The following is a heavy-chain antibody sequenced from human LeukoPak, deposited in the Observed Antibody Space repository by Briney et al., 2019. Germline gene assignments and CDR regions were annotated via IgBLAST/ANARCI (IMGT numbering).Heavy chain of an antibody. V-gene: IGHV4-4*07. J-gene: IGHJ4*02. CDR1: GGSISSYY. CDR3: ARAYSGSYYERLDYFDY. D-gene: IGHD1-26*01. Sequence: SETLSLTCTVSGGSISSYYWSWIRQPAGKGLEWIGRIYTSGSTNYNPSLKSRVTMSVDTSKNQFSLKLSSVTAADTAVYCCARAYSGSYYERLDYFDYWGQGTLVTVSS. CDR2: IYTSGST.